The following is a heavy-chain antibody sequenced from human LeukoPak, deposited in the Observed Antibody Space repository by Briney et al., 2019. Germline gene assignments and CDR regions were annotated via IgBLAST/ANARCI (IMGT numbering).Heavy chain of an antibody. V-gene: IGHV4-4*07. CDR2: IYTSGSP. D-gene: IGHD3-10*01. CDR1: SGSISSYD. J-gene: IGHJ4*02. CDR3: ARYMKWFGEETGALDY. Sequence: SETLSLTCTVSSGSISSYDWSWIRQPAGKGPEWIGRIYTSGSPNYNPSLKSRVTMSVDTSKNQFSLKLSSVTAADTAVYYCARYMKWFGEETGALDYWGQGTLVSVSS.